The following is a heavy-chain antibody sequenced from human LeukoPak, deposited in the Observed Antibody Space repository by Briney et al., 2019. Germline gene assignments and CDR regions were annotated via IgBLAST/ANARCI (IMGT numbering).Heavy chain of an antibody. D-gene: IGHD3-22*01. V-gene: IGHV3-66*01. CDR1: GFTVSSNY. Sequence: GGSLRLSCAASGFTVSSNYMSWVRQAPGKGLEWVPVIYSGGSTYYADSVKGRFTISRDNSKNTLYLQMNSLRAEDTAVYYCAREVNYYDSSGYYYSLDYWGQGTLVTVSS. CDR2: IYSGGST. J-gene: IGHJ4*02. CDR3: AREVNYYDSSGYYYSLDY.